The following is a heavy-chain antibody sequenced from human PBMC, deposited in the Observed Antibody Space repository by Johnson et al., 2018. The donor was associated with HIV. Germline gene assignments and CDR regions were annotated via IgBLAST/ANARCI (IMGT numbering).Heavy chain of an antibody. V-gene: IGHV3-7*01. CDR3: ARDYLVGPTGGYI. CDR1: GFTFSSYW. D-gene: IGHD1-26*01. Sequence: VQLVESGGGLVQPGGSLRLSCAASGFTFSSYWMSWVRQAPGKGLEWVANITQDGSEKYYVDSVKGRFTISRDNAKNSLSLQMNSLRAEDTAVYYCARDYLVGPTGGYIWGQGTMVTVSS. J-gene: IGHJ3*02. CDR2: ITQDGSEK.